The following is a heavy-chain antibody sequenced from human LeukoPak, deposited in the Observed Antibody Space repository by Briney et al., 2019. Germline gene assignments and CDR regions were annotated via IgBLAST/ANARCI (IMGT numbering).Heavy chain of an antibody. J-gene: IGHJ5*02. CDR3: ARGQEQWLVRSWFDP. D-gene: IGHD6-19*01. CDR1: GYTFTSYD. Sequence: ASVKVSCKASGYTFTSYDINWVRQATGQGLEWMGWMNPNSGNTGYAQKFQGRVTMIRNTSISTAYMELSSLRSEDTAVYYCARGQEQWLVRSWFDPWGQGTLVTVSS. V-gene: IGHV1-8*01. CDR2: MNPNSGNT.